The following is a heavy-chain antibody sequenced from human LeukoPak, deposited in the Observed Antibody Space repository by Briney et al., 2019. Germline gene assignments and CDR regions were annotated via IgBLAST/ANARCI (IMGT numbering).Heavy chain of an antibody. CDR2: IYIGGST. CDR1: GFXVSSNY. CDR3: ARLGFVVPAVIFDY. Sequence: PGGSLRLSCGASGFXVSSNYMSWVRQAPGKGLEWVSVIYIGGSTYYADSVKGRFTISRDISKNTLYLQMNSLRAEDTAMYYCARLGFVVPAVIFDYWGQGTLVTVSS. V-gene: IGHV3-53*01. J-gene: IGHJ4*02. D-gene: IGHD2-2*02.